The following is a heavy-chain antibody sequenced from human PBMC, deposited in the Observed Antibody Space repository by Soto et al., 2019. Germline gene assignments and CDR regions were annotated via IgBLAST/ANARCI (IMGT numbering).Heavy chain of an antibody. D-gene: IGHD6-6*01. CDR2: IYYSGST. CDR1: GGSMSSNY. Sequence: PSDTLSLTCTVSGGSMSSNYWSWIRQPPEKGLEWIGYIYYSGSTNYNPSLKSRVTISVDTSKNQFSLKLSSVTAADTAVYYCARDEGVAARPKKYCYYGMDVWGQGTTVTVSS. J-gene: IGHJ6*02. V-gene: IGHV4-59*01. CDR3: ARDEGVAARPKKYCYYGMDV.